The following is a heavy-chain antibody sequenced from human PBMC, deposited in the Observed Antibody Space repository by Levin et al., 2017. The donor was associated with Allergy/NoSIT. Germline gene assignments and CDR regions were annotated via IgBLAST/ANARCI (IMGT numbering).Heavy chain of an antibody. Sequence: CKASGYTFTGYYMHWVRQAPGQGLEWMGWINPNSGGTNYAQKFQGRVTMTRDTSISTAYMELSRLRSDDTAVYYCARMPDYYGSGSSVAGDDDYWGQGTLVTVSS. V-gene: IGHV1-2*02. J-gene: IGHJ4*02. CDR2: INPNSGGT. CDR1: GYTFTGYY. CDR3: ARMPDYYGSGSSVAGDDDY. D-gene: IGHD3-10*01.